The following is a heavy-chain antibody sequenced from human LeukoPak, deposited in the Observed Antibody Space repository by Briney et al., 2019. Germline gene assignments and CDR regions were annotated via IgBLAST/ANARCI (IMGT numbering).Heavy chain of an antibody. CDR1: GFTFSSYA. J-gene: IGHJ4*02. D-gene: IGHD6-13*01. V-gene: IGHV3-23*01. CDR3: AKVGVAGSSSWYDY. CDR2: ISGSGTST. Sequence: GGSLRLSCAASGFTFSSYAMSWVRQAPGKGLEWVSTISGSGTSTYYADSVKGRFTISRDNSKNTLYLQMNSLRAEDTAVYYCAKVGVAGSSSWYDYWGQGTLVTVSS.